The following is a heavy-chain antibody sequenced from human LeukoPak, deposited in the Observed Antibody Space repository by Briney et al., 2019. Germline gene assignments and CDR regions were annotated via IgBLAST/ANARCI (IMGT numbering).Heavy chain of an antibody. CDR1: GYTFTDYY. CDR2: INPNSGGT. D-gene: IGHD6-13*01. V-gene: IGHV1-2*02. J-gene: IGHJ4*02. Sequence: ASVKVSCKASGYTFTDYYMHWVRQAPGQGLEWMGWINPNSGGTNYAQKFQGRVTMTRDTSISTVYMEMSRLRSDDTAVYYCARGGAAAVYYFDYWGQGTLVTVSS. CDR3: ARGGAAAVYYFDY.